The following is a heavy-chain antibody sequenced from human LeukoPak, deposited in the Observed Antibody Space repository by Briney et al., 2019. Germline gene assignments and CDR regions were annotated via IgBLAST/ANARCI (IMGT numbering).Heavy chain of an antibody. D-gene: IGHD6-19*01. V-gene: IGHV1-69-2*01. CDR1: GYTFTDYY. J-gene: IGHJ4*02. CDR2: VDPEDGET. CDR3: ATGPAVAGTWAHLQPYTIN. Sequence: ATVKISCKVSGYTFTDYYMHWVQQAPRKGLEWMGLVDPEDGETIYAEKFQGRVTITADTSTDTAYMELSSLRSEDTAVYYCATGPAVAGTWAHLQPYTINWGQGTLVTVSS.